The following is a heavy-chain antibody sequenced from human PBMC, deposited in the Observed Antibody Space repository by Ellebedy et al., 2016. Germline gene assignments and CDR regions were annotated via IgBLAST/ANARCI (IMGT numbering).Heavy chain of an antibody. D-gene: IGHD6-13*01. V-gene: IGHV1-2*02. CDR3: TRFSSTWYWFDP. CDR2: INPHSGGT. J-gene: IGHJ5*02. CDR1: GYTFTAYY. Sequence: ASVKVSCXASGYTFTAYYIHWVRQAPGQGLEWMGWINPHSGGTNFAQKFQGRVTMTRDTSIRTAYMELSKLRSDDTAVYYCTRFSSTWYWFDPWGQGTLVTVS.